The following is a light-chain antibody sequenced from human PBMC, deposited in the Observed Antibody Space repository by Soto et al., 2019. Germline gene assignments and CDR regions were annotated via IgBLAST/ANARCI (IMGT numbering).Light chain of an antibody. V-gene: IGKV3-11*01. CDR3: QQRSNWPRLT. J-gene: IGKJ4*01. CDR2: DAS. CDR1: QRLSSNY. Sequence: EIVLTQSPGTLSLSPGERATLSCRASQRLSSNYLAWFQQKPGQAPRLLIYDASNRATGIPARFSGSGSGTDFTLTISSLEPEDFAVYYCQQRSNWPRLTFGGGTKVDIK.